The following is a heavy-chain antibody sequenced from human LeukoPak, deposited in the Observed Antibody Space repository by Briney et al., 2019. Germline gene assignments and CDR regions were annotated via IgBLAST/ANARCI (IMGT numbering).Heavy chain of an antibody. CDR3: AREAGSSWSRGLDI. CDR1: GGSISSYY. D-gene: IGHD6-13*01. V-gene: IGHV4-4*07. CDR2: IYMSGST. J-gene: IGHJ3*02. Sequence: SETLSLTCPVSGGSISSYYWSWIRQPPGKGLDWIGRIYMSGSTNYNSSLKSRVNMSVDTSKNQFSLNLSSVTAADTAVYYCAREAGSSWSRGLDIWGQGTVVTVSS.